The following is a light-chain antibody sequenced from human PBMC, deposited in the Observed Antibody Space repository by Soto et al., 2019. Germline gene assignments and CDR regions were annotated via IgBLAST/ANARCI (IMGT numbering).Light chain of an antibody. CDR3: QQYNTYRT. CDR1: QSISNW. Sequence: DIQMTQSPSTLSGSVGDRVTITCRASQSISNWLAWYQQKPGKAPKLLIYDVSSLESGVPSRFSGSGSGTEFTLTISSLQPDDFATYYCQQYNTYRTFGQGTKVDIK. CDR2: DVS. V-gene: IGKV1-5*01. J-gene: IGKJ1*01.